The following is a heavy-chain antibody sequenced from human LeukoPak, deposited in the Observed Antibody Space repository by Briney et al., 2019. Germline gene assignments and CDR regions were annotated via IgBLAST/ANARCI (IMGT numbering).Heavy chain of an antibody. CDR3: ARITSRGWLQSPYFDY. J-gene: IGHJ4*02. D-gene: IGHD5-24*01. Sequence: ASVKVSCKASGYTFTGYYMHWVRQAPGQGLEWMGRINPNSGGTNYAQKFQGRVTMTRDTSISTAYMELSRLRSDDTAVYYCARITSRGWLQSPYFDYWGQGTLVTVSS. V-gene: IGHV1-2*06. CDR2: INPNSGGT. CDR1: GYTFTGYY.